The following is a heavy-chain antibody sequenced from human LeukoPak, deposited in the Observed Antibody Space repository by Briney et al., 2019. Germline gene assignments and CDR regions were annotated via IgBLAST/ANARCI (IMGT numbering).Heavy chain of an antibody. Sequence: SETLSLTCTVSGGSISSYYWSWIRQPPGKGLEWIGEINHSGSTNYNPSLKSRVTISVDTSKNQFSLKLSSVTAADTAVYYCARDGYDILTGYNWFDPWGQGTLVTVSS. D-gene: IGHD3-9*01. CDR1: GGSISSYY. CDR2: INHSGST. V-gene: IGHV4-34*01. J-gene: IGHJ5*02. CDR3: ARDGYDILTGYNWFDP.